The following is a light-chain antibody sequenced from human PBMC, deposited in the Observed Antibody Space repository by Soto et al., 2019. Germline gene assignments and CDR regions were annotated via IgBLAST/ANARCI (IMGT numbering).Light chain of an antibody. CDR3: SSYAGSNGVV. J-gene: IGLJ2*01. CDR1: SSDVGGYNY. CDR2: EVS. V-gene: IGLV2-8*01. Sequence: QSVLTQPPSASGSPGQSVTISCTGTSSDVGGYNYVSWYQHHPGKAPKVMIYEVSKRPSGVPDRFSGSKSGNTASLTVSGLQAEDEADYYCSSYAGSNGVVFGGGTMVTVL.